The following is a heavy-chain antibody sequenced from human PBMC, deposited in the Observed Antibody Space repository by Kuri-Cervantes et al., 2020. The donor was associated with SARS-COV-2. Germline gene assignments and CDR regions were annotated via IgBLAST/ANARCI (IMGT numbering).Heavy chain of an antibody. CDR1: GYTFTGYY. J-gene: IGHJ5*02. D-gene: IGHD2-15*01. Sequence: ASVKVSCKASGYTFTGYYMHWVRQAPGQGLEWMGWINPNSGGTNYAQKFQGRVTMTRDTSISTAYMELSRLRSDDTAVYYCARGSYCSGGSCYSRWFDPWGQGTLVTVSS. V-gene: IGHV1-2*02. CDR2: INPNSGGT. CDR3: ARGSYCSGGSCYSRWFDP.